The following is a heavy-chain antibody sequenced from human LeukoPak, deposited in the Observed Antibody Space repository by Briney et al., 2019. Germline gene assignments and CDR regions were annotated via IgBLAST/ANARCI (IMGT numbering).Heavy chain of an antibody. V-gene: IGHV3-48*04. Sequence: GGSLRLSCAASGFTFSSYSMNWVRQAPGKGLEWVSYISSSGSTIYYADSVKGRFTISRDNAKNSLYLQMNSLRAEDTAVYYCARDASMIGDYWGQGTLVTVSS. CDR2: ISSSGSTI. CDR3: ARDASMIGDY. J-gene: IGHJ4*02. CDR1: GFTFSSYS. D-gene: IGHD3-22*01.